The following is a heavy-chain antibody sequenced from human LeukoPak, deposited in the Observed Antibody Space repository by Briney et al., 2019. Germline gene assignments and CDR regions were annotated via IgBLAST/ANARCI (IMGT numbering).Heavy chain of an antibody. CDR2: LSAGGRST. V-gene: IGHV3-23*01. CDR3: ARALHSSGWQPSGH. Sequence: GGSLRLSCVASGFTFNYYAMSRLRQAPGKGLEWVSALSAGGRSTYYADSVNGRFTISRDNAKNSLYLQMNSLRAEDTAVYYCARALHSSGWQPSGHWGQGTLVTVSS. D-gene: IGHD6-19*01. CDR1: GFTFNYYA. J-gene: IGHJ4*02.